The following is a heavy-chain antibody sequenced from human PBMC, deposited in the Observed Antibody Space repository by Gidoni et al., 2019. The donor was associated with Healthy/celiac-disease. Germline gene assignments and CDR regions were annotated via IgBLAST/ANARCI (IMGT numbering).Heavy chain of an antibody. CDR2: IYSGGST. CDR1: RFTVSSNY. Sequence: AQLVYSGGGFIQPRVSLTLACAGSRFTVSSNYMSWVLQAPGKALEWVSVIYSGGSTYYADSVKGRFTISRHNSKNTLYLQMNSLRAEDTAVYYCAREYYYDSSGYYYWGQGTLVTVSS. J-gene: IGHJ4*02. V-gene: IGHV3-53*04. D-gene: IGHD3-22*01. CDR3: AREYYYDSSGYYY.